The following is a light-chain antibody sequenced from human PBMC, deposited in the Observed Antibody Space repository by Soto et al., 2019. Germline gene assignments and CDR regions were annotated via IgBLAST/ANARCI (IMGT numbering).Light chain of an antibody. CDR3: QHSYSSPT. J-gene: IGKJ2*01. CDR1: QRIDTW. Sequence: DIQMTQSPAILSASVGDRVTITCRASQRIDTWLAWYQQKPGTAPKLLIYKATILQSGVPSRFSGSGSGTDFTLTISSLQPEDFATYYCQHSYSSPTFGRGTKVDI. V-gene: IGKV1-5*03. CDR2: KAT.